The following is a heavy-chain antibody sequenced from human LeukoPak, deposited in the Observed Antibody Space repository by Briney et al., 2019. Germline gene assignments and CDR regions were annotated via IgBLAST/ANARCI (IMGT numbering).Heavy chain of an antibody. CDR2: INHSGST. V-gene: IGHV4-34*01. D-gene: IGHD1-26*01. Sequence: SETLSLTCAVYGGSFSGYYWSWIRQPPGKGLEWIGEINHSGSTNYNPSLKSRVTISVDTSKNQFSLKLSSVTAADTAVYYCARRPRNSGSDDGPSGLDYWGQGTLVTVSS. CDR1: GGSFSGYY. CDR3: ARRPRNSGSDDGPSGLDY. J-gene: IGHJ4*02.